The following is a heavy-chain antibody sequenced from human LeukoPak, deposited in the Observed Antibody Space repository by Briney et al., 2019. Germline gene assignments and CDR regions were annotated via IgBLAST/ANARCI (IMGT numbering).Heavy chain of an antibody. V-gene: IGHV1-46*01. CDR3: ARVLGSCSGGSCYDDY. J-gene: IGHJ4*02. CDR2: INPSGGST. D-gene: IGHD2-15*01. CDR1: GYTFTSYY. Sequence: ASVKVSCKASGYTFTSYYMHWVRQAPGQGLEWMGIINPSGGSTSYAQKFQGRVTMTRDTSTSTVYMELSSLRSEDTAVYYCARVLGSCSGGSCYDDYWGQGTLVTASS.